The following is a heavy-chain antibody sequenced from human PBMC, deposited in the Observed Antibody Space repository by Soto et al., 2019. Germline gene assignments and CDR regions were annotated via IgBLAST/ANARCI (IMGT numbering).Heavy chain of an antibody. Sequence: QVQLVESGGGVVQPGRSLRLSCAASGFTFSSYGMHWVRQAPGKGLEWVAVIWYDGSNKYYADSVKGRFTISRDNSKNTLYLQMNSLRAEDTAVYYCARGIGYCSGGSCYPPSPNFYYYGMDVWGQGTTVTVSS. D-gene: IGHD2-15*01. CDR2: IWYDGSNK. CDR3: ARGIGYCSGGSCYPPSPNFYYYGMDV. CDR1: GFTFSSYG. J-gene: IGHJ6*02. V-gene: IGHV3-33*01.